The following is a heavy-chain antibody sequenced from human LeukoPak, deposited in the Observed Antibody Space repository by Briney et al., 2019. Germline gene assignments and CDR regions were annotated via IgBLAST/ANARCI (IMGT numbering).Heavy chain of an antibody. Sequence: KASETLSLTCTVSGGSIGSYYWSWIRQPPGKGLEWIGYIYYSGSTNYNPSLKSRVTISVDTSKNQFSLKLSSVTAADTAVYYCAREDGYYYMDVWGKGTTVTVSS. D-gene: IGHD5-24*01. CDR3: AREDGYYYMDV. J-gene: IGHJ6*03. CDR2: IYYSGST. V-gene: IGHV4-59*01. CDR1: GGSIGSYY.